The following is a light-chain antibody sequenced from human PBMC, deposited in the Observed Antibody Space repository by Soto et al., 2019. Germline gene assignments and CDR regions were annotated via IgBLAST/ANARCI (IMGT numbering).Light chain of an antibody. CDR2: GAS. V-gene: IGKV3-15*01. J-gene: IGKJ5*01. Sequence: EIVMTQSPATLSVSPRERATLSCRASQSVSSNLAWYQQKPGQAPRLLIYGASTRATGIPARFSGSGSGTDFTLTISRLEPEDFAVYYCQQYGSSPPITFGQGTRLEIK. CDR1: QSVSSN. CDR3: QQYGSSPPIT.